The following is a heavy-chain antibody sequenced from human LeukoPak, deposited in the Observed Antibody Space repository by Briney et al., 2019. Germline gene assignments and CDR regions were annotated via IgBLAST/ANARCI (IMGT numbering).Heavy chain of an antibody. V-gene: IGHV3-53*01. CDR1: GFTVSSNY. J-gene: IGHJ4*02. CDR3: ANKPTLSCTHGVCVVIDY. Sequence: GGSLRLSCAASGFTVSSNYMSWVRQAPGKGLEWVSVIYSGGSTYYADSVKGRFTISRDNSKNTLYLQMKSLRAEDTAVYYCANKPTLSCTHGVCVVIDYWGQGTLVTVSS. CDR2: IYSGGST. D-gene: IGHD2-8*01.